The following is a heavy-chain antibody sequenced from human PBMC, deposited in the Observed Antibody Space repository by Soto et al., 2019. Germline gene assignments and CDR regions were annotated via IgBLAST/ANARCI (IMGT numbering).Heavy chain of an antibody. J-gene: IGHJ3*02. CDR1: GFTFSSYG. D-gene: IGHD6-19*01. V-gene: IGHV3-30*03. Sequence: GGSLRLSCAASGFTFSSYGMHWVRQAPGKGLEWVAVISYDGSNKYYADSVKGRFTISRDNAKNSLYLQMNSLRAEDTAVYYCARAKQWLAGAFDIWGQGTMVTVSS. CDR3: ARAKQWLAGAFDI. CDR2: ISYDGSNK.